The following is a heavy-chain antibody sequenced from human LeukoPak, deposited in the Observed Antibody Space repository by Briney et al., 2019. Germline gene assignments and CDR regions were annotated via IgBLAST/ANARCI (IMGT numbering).Heavy chain of an antibody. CDR3: ARYWVGYGMDV. CDR2: IKRDGSEK. V-gene: IGHV3-7*03. CDR1: GFTFSNNW. D-gene: IGHD2-8*02. Sequence: GGSLRLSCAASGFTFSNNWMSWVRQAPGKGLEWVANIKRDGSEKYYVDSVKGRFTISRDNSKNTLYLQMNSLRAEDTAVYYCARYWVGYGMDVWGQGTTVTVSS. J-gene: IGHJ6*02.